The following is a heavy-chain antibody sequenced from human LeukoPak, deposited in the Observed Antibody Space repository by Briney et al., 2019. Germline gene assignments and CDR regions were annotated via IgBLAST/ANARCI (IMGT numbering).Heavy chain of an antibody. V-gene: IGHV3-74*01. CDR3: ARGRPHGNDY. Sequence: PGGSLRLSCAASGLTFSSHWMHWVRQAPGKGLVWVSRITNDGSSTTYADSVKGRFTISRDNAKNTLYPQMNSLRVEDTAVYYCARGRPHGNDYWGQGTLVTVSS. CDR2: ITNDGSST. D-gene: IGHD4-23*01. J-gene: IGHJ4*02. CDR1: GLTFSSHW.